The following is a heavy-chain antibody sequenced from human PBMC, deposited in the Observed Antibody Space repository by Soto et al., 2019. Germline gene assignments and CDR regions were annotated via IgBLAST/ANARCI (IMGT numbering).Heavy chain of an antibody. CDR3: ARDCSGTSCYARFQFDP. V-gene: IGHV3-11*01. Sequence: QVQLVESGGGLVKPGGSLRLSCAASGFTFRDYYMRWIRQVPGKGLEWVSYMSSSGSTIYYADSVKGRFTISRDNAKNSLYLQMNSLRAEDTAVYHCARDCSGTSCYARFQFDPWGQGTLVTVSS. CDR2: MSSSGSTI. CDR1: GFTFRDYY. D-gene: IGHD2-15*01. J-gene: IGHJ5*02.